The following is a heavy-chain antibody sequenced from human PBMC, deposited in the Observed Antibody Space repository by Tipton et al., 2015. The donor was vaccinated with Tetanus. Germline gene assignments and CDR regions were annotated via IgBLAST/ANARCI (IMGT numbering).Heavy chain of an antibody. CDR3: ARRDHVTVFGVVRGGWFDP. J-gene: IGHJ5*02. Sequence: TLSLTCSVSGASISTLNYYWAWIRQTPGKGLEWIGTINHSGNTYYNPSLKSRVTISVDTSKNQISLRLRSVTAADTAVYYCARRDHVTVFGVVRGGWFDPWGQGTLVTVSS. V-gene: IGHV4-39*01. D-gene: IGHD3-3*01. CDR1: GASISTLNYY. CDR2: INHSGNT.